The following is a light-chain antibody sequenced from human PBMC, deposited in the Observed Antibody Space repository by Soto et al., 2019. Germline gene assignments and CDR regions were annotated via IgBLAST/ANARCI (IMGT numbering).Light chain of an antibody. CDR2: DVS. J-gene: IGLJ2*01. CDR1: GSDVGAYDF. Sequence: QSVLTQPRSVSGSPGQSVTISCTGTGSDVGAYDFVSWYQQHPGKAPELMIYDVSKRPSGVPDRFSGSKSGNTASLTISGLQADDEADYYCGSYAVTYSVVFGGGTKLTVL. V-gene: IGLV2-11*01. CDR3: GSYAVTYSVV.